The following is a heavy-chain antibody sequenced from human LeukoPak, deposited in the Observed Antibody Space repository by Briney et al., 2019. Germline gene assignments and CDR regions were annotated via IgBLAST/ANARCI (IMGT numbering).Heavy chain of an antibody. J-gene: IGHJ4*02. D-gene: IGHD5-18*01. CDR1: GFTFDDCA. CDR2: ISWNSGSI. Sequence: GGSLRLSCAASGFTFDDCAMHWVRQAPGKGLEWVSGISWNSGSIAYADSVKGRFTISRDNAKNSLYLQMNSLRAEDTALYYCAKDLERGYSYGYGFFVNDFDYWGQGTLVTVSS. CDR3: AKDLERGYSYGYGFFVNDFDY. V-gene: IGHV3-9*01.